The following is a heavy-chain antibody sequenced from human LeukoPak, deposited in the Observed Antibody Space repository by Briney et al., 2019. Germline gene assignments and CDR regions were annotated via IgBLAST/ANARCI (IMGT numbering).Heavy chain of an antibody. J-gene: IGHJ6*02. CDR1: GGTFSSYA. V-gene: IGHV1-69*13. D-gene: IGHD6-19*01. Sequence: SVKVSCKASGGTFSSYAISWVRQAPGQGLEWMGGIIPIFGTANYAQKFQGRVTITADESTSTAYMELSSLRSEDTAVYYCARASYSSGWYEPYYYYGMDVWGQGTTVTVSS. CDR3: ARASYSSGWYEPYYYYGMDV. CDR2: IIPIFGTA.